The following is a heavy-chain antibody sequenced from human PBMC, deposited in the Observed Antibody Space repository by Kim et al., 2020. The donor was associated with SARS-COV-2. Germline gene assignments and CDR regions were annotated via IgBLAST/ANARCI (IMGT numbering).Heavy chain of an antibody. V-gene: IGHV3-30-3*01. CDR3: ACERGSGVVVPAATYYYYYYGMDV. D-gene: IGHD2-2*01. J-gene: IGHJ6*02. Sequence: GGSLRLSCVASGFTFSGYAIHWVRQAPGKGLEWVAVISYDGSNKFYADSVKGRFTISRDSYKNTIYLQMNSLRAEDTAVYYCACERGSGVVVPAATYYYYYYGMDVWVQGTTVTVSS. CDR1: GFTFSGYA. CDR2: ISYDGSNK.